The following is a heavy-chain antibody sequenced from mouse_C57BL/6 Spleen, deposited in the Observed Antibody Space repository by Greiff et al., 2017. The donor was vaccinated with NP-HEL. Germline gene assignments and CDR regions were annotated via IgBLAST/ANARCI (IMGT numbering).Heavy chain of an antibody. D-gene: IGHD2-5*01. Sequence: VQLQQSGPELVKPGDSVKISCKASGYSFTGYFMNWVMQSHGKSLEWIGRINPYNGDTFYNQKFKGKATLTVDKSSSTAHMELRSLTSEDSAVYYCARSRSNYEGYYFDYWGQGTTLTVSS. CDR2: INPYNGDT. CDR1: GYSFTGYF. CDR3: ARSRSNYEGYYFDY. V-gene: IGHV1-20*01. J-gene: IGHJ2*01.